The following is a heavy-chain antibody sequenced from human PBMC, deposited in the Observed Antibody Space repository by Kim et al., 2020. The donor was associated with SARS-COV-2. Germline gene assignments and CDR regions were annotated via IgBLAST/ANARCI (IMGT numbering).Heavy chain of an antibody. D-gene: IGHD3-10*01. V-gene: IGHV1-3*01. CDR3: ARDFETMVRGAYTYYYGMDV. J-gene: IGHJ6*02. CDR2: INAGNGNT. CDR1: GYTFTSYA. Sequence: ASVKVSCKASGYTFTSYAMHWVRQAPGQRLEWMGWINAGNGNTKYSQKFQGRLTITRDTSASTAYMELSSLRSEDTAVYYCARDFETMVRGAYTYYYGMDVWGQGTTVTVSS.